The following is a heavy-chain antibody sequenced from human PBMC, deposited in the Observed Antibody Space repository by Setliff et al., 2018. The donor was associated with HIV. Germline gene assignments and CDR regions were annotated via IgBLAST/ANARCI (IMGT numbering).Heavy chain of an antibody. CDR1: GGSISSYY. CDR3: ARNTFGSDSERLDS. CDR2: IYYSGST. D-gene: IGHD3-3*01. Sequence: SETLSLTCTVSGGSISSYYWSWIRQPPGKGLEWIGYIYYSGSTNYNPSLKSRVTISVDTSEKQFSLKLSSVTAADTAVYYCARNTFGSDSERLDSWGQGTLVTVSS. J-gene: IGHJ4*02. V-gene: IGHV4-59*12.